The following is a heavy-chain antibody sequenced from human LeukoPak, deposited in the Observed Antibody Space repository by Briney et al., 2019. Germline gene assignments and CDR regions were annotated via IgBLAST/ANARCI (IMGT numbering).Heavy chain of an antibody. Sequence: GESLKISCKGSGYTFTSYWIGWVRQMPGKGLEWMGVIYPGDSDRRYSPSFQGQVTISVDKSISTAYLQWSSLKASDTAMSYCARFMTGYCSGGRCYTIDHWGQGTLVTVSS. V-gene: IGHV5-51*01. CDR2: IYPGDSDR. CDR1: GYTFTSYW. J-gene: IGHJ4*02. CDR3: ARFMTGYCSGGRCYTIDH. D-gene: IGHD2-15*01.